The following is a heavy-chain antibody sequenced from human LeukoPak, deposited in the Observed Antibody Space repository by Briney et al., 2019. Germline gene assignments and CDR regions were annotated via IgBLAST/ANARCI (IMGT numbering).Heavy chain of an antibody. Sequence: GGSLRLSCAASGFTFSSYSMNWVRQAPGKGLEWVSSISSSSYIYYADPVKGRFTISRDNAKNSLYLQMNSLRAEDTVVYYCARDGLDDYDILNLSGSGQDYWGQGTLVTVSS. CDR2: ISSSSYI. J-gene: IGHJ4*02. D-gene: IGHD3-9*01. V-gene: IGHV3-21*01. CDR1: GFTFSSYS. CDR3: ARDGLDDYDILNLSGSGQDY.